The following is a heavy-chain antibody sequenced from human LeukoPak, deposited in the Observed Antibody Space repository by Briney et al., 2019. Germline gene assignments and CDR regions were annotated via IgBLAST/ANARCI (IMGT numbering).Heavy chain of an antibody. CDR1: GGSISSSNW. J-gene: IGHJ6*03. D-gene: IGHD3-3*01. Sequence: SETLSLTCAVSGGSISSSNWWSWVRQPPGKGLEWIGEIYHSGSTNYNPSLKSRVTISVDKSKNQFSLKLSSVTAADTAVYYCARGYYDFWSGYLPPLTYYYYYMDVWGKGTTVTVSS. CDR2: IYHSGST. V-gene: IGHV4-4*02. CDR3: ARGYYDFWSGYLPPLTYYYYYMDV.